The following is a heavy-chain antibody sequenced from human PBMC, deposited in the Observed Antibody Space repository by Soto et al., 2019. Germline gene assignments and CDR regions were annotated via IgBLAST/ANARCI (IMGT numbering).Heavy chain of an antibody. CDR2: GIHTGRT. V-gene: IGHV4-34*02. CDR1: ARSFSGYY. CDR3: ARSPKSSDFPYYFDF. Sequence: QVHLEQSGARLLKPSETLSLTCTVYARSFSGYYWSWIRQPPGKGLEWIGEGIHTGRTNYNPSLKGRVTISVDTSKTQFSPNLSSVTAADTAVYYCARSPKSSDFPYYFDFWGQGTQVTVSS. D-gene: IGHD2-21*02. J-gene: IGHJ4*02.